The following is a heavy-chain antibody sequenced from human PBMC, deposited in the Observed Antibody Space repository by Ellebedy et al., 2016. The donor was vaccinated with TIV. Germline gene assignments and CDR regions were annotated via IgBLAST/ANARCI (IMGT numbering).Heavy chain of an antibody. CDR1: GYALTDNY. Sequence: ASVKVSCKASGYALTDNYVHWVRQAPGQRPEWLAWISPYTGDTHFARKVQGRITLTTDTSTSTVFMELRSLTSDDTAVYYCARDMVQGMVAKYLWFDYWGQGTPVTVSS. J-gene: IGHJ4*02. D-gene: IGHD5-12*01. V-gene: IGHV1-18*04. CDR3: ARDMVQGMVAKYLWFDY. CDR2: ISPYTGDT.